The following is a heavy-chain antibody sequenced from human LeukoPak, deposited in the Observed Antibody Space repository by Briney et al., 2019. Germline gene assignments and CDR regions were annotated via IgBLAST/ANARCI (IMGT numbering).Heavy chain of an antibody. V-gene: IGHV4-39*07. CDR1: GGSISRSSYY. CDR2: IYYSGST. D-gene: IGHD1-1*01. J-gene: IGHJ6*03. CDR3: ARVSWFPGTSYYYMDV. Sequence: SETLSLTCTVSGGSISRSSYYWGWIRQPPGKGLEWIGSIYYSGSTYYNPSLKSRVTISVDTSKNQFSLKLSSVTAADTAVYYCARVSWFPGTSYYYMDVWGKGTTVTVSS.